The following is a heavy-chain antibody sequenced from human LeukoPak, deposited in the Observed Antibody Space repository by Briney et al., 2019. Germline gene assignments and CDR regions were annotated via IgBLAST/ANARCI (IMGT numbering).Heavy chain of an antibody. CDR1: GFSFTDYP. V-gene: IGHV3-48*02. J-gene: IGHJ4*02. CDR3: EDGIRDAFDY. D-gene: IGHD5-24*01. Sequence: PGGSLRLSRATSGFSFTDYPMNSVRQAPGKGLEWISNSRTTAEGAKRAYYADSVKGRVTISRDDGKNTLYLHMNSLRDDDTFVFQAEDGIRDAFDYWGQGILVTVSS. CDR2: SRTTAEGAKRA.